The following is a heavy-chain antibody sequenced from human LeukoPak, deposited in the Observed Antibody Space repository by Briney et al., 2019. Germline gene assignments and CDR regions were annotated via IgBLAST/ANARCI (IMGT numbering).Heavy chain of an antibody. CDR2: IYSGGST. CDR1: GFTVSSNY. CDR3: AREAVTRNYFDY. Sequence: PGRSLRLSCAASGFTVSSNYMNWVRQAPGKGLEWVSVIYSGGSTYYAVSVKGRFTISRDNSKNTLFLQMNSLRAEDTAVYYCAREAVTRNYFDYWGQGTLVTVSS. V-gene: IGHV3-53*01. D-gene: IGHD4-17*01. J-gene: IGHJ4*02.